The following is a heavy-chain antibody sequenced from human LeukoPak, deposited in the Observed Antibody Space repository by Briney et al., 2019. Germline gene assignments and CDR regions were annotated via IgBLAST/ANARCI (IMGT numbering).Heavy chain of an antibody. CDR2: ISYDGSNK. Sequence: QSGGSLRLSCAASGFTFSSYAMHWVRQAPGKGLEWVAVISYDGSNKYYADSVKGRFTISRDNSKNTLYLQMNSLRAEDTAVYYCARYYYDSSGLFDYWGQGTLVTVYS. CDR3: ARYYYDSSGLFDY. V-gene: IGHV3-30-3*01. J-gene: IGHJ4*02. D-gene: IGHD3-22*01. CDR1: GFTFSSYA.